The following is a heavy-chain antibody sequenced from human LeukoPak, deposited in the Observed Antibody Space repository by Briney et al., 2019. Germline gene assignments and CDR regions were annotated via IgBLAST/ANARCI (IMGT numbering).Heavy chain of an antibody. CDR1: GFTFSSYA. D-gene: IGHD3-9*01. V-gene: IGHV4-34*01. Sequence: RTGGSLRLSCAASGFTFSSYAMSWVRQAPGKGPEWIGEINHSGSTNYNPSLKSRVTISVATSKNQFSLKLTSVTAADTAVYYCARGRLTTGGWFDPWGQGTLVTVSS. CDR3: ARGRLTTGGWFDP. CDR2: INHSGST. J-gene: IGHJ5*02.